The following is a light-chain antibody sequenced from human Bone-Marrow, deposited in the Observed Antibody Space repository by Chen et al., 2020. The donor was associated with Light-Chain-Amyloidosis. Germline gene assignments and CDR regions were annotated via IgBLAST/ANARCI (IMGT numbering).Light chain of an antibody. CDR1: PFPGKF. V-gene: IGLV3-25*03. CDR3: QSLDSSGNFLV. J-gene: IGLJ1*01. CDR2: KDR. Sequence: SELTQPPSVSVSPGQTARITCSGDPFPGKFAHWYQQKPGQAPVLVIFKDRERPSGIPERFSDSSSGAIVTLTISGAQAEDEAEYYCQSLDSSGNFLVFGGGTKVTVL.